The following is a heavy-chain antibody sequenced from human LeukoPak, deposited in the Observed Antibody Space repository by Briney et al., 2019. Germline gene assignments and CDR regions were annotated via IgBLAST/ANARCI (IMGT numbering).Heavy chain of an antibody. V-gene: IGHV1-69*05. CDR2: IIPIFGTA. CDR3: ATRAYCGGDCYSDAFDI. J-gene: IGHJ3*02. CDR1: GGTFSSYA. D-gene: IGHD2-21*02. Sequence: SVKVSCKASGGTFSSYAISWVRQAPGQGLEWMGGIIPIFGTANYAQKFQDRVTITTDESTSTAYMELSSLRSEDTAVYYCATRAYCGGDCYSDAFDIWGQGTMVTVSS.